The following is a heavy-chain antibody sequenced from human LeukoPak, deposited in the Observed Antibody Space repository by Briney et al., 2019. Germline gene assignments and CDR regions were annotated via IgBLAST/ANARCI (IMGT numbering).Heavy chain of an antibody. D-gene: IGHD3-3*01. J-gene: IGHJ5*02. CDR1: SGSFSSGGYY. Sequence: PSETLSLTCTVSSGSFSSGGYYWSWIRQHPGKGLEWIGNIYHTGDTFYNPSLQSRLNISVDTSKNQFSLKVSSVTAADTAIYYCARRNDPWSGPRNWFDPWGQGILVTVSS. CDR2: IYHTGDT. V-gene: IGHV4-31*03. CDR3: ARRNDPWSGPRNWFDP.